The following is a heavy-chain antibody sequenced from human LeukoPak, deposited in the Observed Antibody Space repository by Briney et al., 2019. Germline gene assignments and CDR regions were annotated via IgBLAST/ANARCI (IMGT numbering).Heavy chain of an antibody. CDR3: AKDSYFDY. CDR1: GFTLSAYW. Sequence: GGSLRLSCAASGFTLSAYWMHWVRQAPGKGLMWVSRIEGDGNRITYADSVKGRFTISRDNAKNTLYLQMNSLRAEDTAVYYCAKDSYFDYWGQGTLVTVSS. V-gene: IGHV3-74*01. CDR2: IEGDGNRI. J-gene: IGHJ4*02.